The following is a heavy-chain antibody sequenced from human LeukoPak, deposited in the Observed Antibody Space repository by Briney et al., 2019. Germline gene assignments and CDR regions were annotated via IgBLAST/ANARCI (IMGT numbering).Heavy chain of an antibody. J-gene: IGHJ4*02. CDR1: GSRFTSYW. CDR2: IYPGDSDT. CDR3: ARRPINIRLRYLDY. V-gene: IGHV5-51*01. D-gene: IGHD1-1*01. Sequence: GESLKISCKGSGSRFTSYWIGWVRQMPGKGLEWMGIIYPGDSDTRYSPSFQGQVTISADKSISTAYLQWSSLKASDTAMYYCARRPINIRLRYLDYWGQGTLVTVSS.